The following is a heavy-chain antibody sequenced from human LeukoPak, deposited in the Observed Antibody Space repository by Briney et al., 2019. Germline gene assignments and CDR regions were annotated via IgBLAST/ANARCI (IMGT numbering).Heavy chain of an antibody. J-gene: IGHJ1*01. D-gene: IGHD3-22*01. V-gene: IGHV3-21*01. CDR2: ISSGSSYI. CDR3: ARASDSSGYYSYFDH. CDR1: GFTFSSYE. Sequence: GGSLRLSCAASGFTFSSYEMNWVRQAPGKGLEWVSSISSGSSYIYYADSVKGRFTISRDNAKNSLYLQMNSLRAEDTAVYYCARASDSSGYYSYFDHWGRGTLVTVSS.